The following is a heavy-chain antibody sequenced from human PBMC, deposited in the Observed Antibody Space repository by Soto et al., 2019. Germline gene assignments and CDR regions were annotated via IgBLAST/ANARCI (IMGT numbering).Heavy chain of an antibody. CDR1: GFTFDDYG. Sequence: EVQLVESGGGVVRPGGSLRLSCAASGFTFDDYGMSWVRQAPGKGLEWVSGINWNGGSTGYADSVKGRFTISRDNAKNTLYLQMNSLRAEDTALYHCAIAGYCSRTSYYAYYYYYMDVWGKGTTVTVSS. V-gene: IGHV3-20*01. D-gene: IGHD2-2*03. CDR3: AIAGYCSRTSYYAYYYYYMDV. J-gene: IGHJ6*03. CDR2: INWNGGST.